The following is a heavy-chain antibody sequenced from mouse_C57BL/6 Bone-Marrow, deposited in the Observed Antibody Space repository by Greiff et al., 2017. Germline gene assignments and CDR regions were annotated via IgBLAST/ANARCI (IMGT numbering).Heavy chain of an antibody. Sequence: QVQLKQPGAELVMPGASVKLSCKASGYTFTSYWMHWVKQRPGQGLEWIGEIDPSDSYTNYNQKFKGKSTLTVDKSSSTAYMQLSSLTSEDSAVYYCARSHYDYGAFDYWGQGTTLTVSS. CDR1: GYTFTSYW. V-gene: IGHV1-69*01. CDR2: IDPSDSYT. J-gene: IGHJ2*01. D-gene: IGHD2-4*01. CDR3: ARSHYDYGAFDY.